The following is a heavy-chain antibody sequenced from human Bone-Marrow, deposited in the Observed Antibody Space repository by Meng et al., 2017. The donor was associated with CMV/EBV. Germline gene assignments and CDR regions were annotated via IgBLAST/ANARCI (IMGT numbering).Heavy chain of an antibody. CDR2: ISSSSSYI. J-gene: IGHJ6*02. D-gene: IGHD1-14*01. CDR3: ARGTGVAPVDGMDV. V-gene: IGHV3-21*01. Sequence: GESLKISCAASGFTFSSYSMNWVRQAPGKGLEWVSSISSSSSYIYYADSVKGRFTISRDNSKNTLYLQMNSLRAEDTAVYYCARGTGVAPVDGMDVWGQGTTVTVSS. CDR1: GFTFSSYS.